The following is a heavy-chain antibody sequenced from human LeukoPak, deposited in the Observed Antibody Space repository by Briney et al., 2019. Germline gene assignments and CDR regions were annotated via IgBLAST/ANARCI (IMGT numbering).Heavy chain of an antibody. V-gene: IGHV3-20*04. CDR2: IYWNGGST. D-gene: IGHD3-10*01. Sequence: PGGSLRLSCAASGFTFDDYGMSWVRQAPGKGLGWVSGIYWNGGSTGYADSVKGRFTISRDNAKNSLYLQMNSLRAEDTALYYCARRVYYGSGSYYCDCWGQGTLVTVSS. J-gene: IGHJ4*02. CDR1: GFTFDDYG. CDR3: ARRVYYGSGSYYCDC.